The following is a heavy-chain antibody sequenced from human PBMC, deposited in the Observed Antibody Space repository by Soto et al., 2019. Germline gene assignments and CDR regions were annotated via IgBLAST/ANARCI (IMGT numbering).Heavy chain of an antibody. J-gene: IGHJ4*02. CDR3: ARHHVRGRTIAGAAEF. Sequence: SETLSLTCAVYGGSLSGYYWSWIRQPPGKALEWIGEINHSGNTNYNPSLKSRVTISVDTSKNQLFLNLSSVTAADTAMYYCARHHVRGRTIAGAAEFWGQGTLVIVSS. V-gene: IGHV4-34*01. D-gene: IGHD1-26*01. CDR1: GGSLSGYY. CDR2: INHSGNT.